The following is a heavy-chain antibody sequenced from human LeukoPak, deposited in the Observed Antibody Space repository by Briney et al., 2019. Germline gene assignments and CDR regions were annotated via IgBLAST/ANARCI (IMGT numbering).Heavy chain of an antibody. CDR1: GFTFSTYT. CDR3: AIDPNWGTHS. CDR2: IGSSGGGI. V-gene: IGHV3-23*01. D-gene: IGHD7-27*01. Sequence: GGSLRLSCAASGFTFSTYTMYWVRHPPGKRLEWVSIIGSSGGGIHYADSVKGRFTISRDNYKNALYLQMNSLRVEDTAVYYCAIDPNWGTHSWGQGVLVTVSS. J-gene: IGHJ4*02.